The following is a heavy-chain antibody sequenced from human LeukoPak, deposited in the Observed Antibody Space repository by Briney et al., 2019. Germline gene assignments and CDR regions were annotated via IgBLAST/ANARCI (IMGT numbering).Heavy chain of an antibody. CDR3: ARQSDGGGSYPGY. CDR2: IYPGPGDSDI. Sequence: GESLKISCKGSGYIFTYYWIAWVRQMPGKGLEWMGIIYPGPGDSDITYSPSFQGQVTISVDKSITTAYLQRSSLKASDTAMYYCARQSDGGGSYPGYWGQGTLVTVSS. V-gene: IGHV5-51*01. D-gene: IGHD3-16*01. J-gene: IGHJ4*02. CDR1: GYIFTYYW.